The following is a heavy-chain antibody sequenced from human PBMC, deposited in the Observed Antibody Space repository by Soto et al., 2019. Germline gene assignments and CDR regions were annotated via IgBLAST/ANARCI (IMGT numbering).Heavy chain of an antibody. CDR2: INHSGST. D-gene: IGHD3-3*01. V-gene: IGHV4-34*01. CDR1: GGSFSGYY. Sequence: SETLSLTCAVYGGSFSGYYWSWIRQPPGKGLEWIGEINHSGSTNYNPSLKSRVTRSVDTSKNQFSLKLSSVTAADTAVYYCARWPITIFGVVTHDAFDIWGQGTMVTVSS. J-gene: IGHJ3*02. CDR3: ARWPITIFGVVTHDAFDI.